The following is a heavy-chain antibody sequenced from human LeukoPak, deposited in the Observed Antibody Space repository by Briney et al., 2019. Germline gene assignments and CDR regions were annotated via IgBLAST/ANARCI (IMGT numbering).Heavy chain of an antibody. J-gene: IGHJ4*02. Sequence: PGGSLRLSCATSVFSLSDAWFSWVRQAPGKGLEWVGCIRNGGTTDYAAPVKGRFSMSRDDSKGTLYLQMNSLKTEDTGIYYCTTVSHFYLGGRGTLSPSPQ. CDR3: TTVSHFYL. V-gene: IGHV3-15*01. CDR2: IRNGGTT. CDR1: VFSLSDAW. D-gene: IGHD2/OR15-2a*01.